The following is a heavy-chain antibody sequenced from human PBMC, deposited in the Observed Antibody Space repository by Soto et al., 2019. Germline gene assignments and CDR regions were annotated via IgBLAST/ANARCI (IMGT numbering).Heavy chain of an antibody. CDR2: ISAHNGDT. Sequence: ASVKVSCKASGCSFATYGFRWVRQAPGQGLECVGWISAHNGDTHYSQKFQGRVTLTTDTSTNTGYMELRSLTSDDTAVYFCATEPIYYNDGSGYYPLGHWGQGTLVTVSS. J-gene: IGHJ4*02. CDR3: ATEPIYYNDGSGYYPLGH. CDR1: GCSFATYG. V-gene: IGHV1-18*04. D-gene: IGHD3-22*01.